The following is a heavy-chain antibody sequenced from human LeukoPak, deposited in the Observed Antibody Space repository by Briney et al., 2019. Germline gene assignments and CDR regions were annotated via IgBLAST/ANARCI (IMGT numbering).Heavy chain of an antibody. CDR3: AGLREWLVPPYYYYMDV. V-gene: IGHV4-39*07. J-gene: IGHJ6*03. Sequence: NPSETLSLTCTVSGGSISSSSYYWGWIRQPPGKGLEWIGSIYYSGSTYYNPSLKSRVTISVDTSKNQFSLKLSSVTAADTAVYYCAGLREWLVPPYYYYMDVWGKGTTVTVSS. D-gene: IGHD6-19*01. CDR1: GGSISSSSYY. CDR2: IYYSGST.